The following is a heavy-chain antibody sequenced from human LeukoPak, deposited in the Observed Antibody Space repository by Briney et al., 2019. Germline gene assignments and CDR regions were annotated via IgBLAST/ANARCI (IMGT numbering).Heavy chain of an antibody. CDR2: SYYSGST. CDR3: ARVAVAAAGTSLYMDV. Sequence: PSETLSLTCTVSGGSISSYYWSWIRQPPGKGLEWIGYSYYSGSTNYNPSLKSRVTISVDTSKNQFSLKLSSVTAADTAVYYCARVAVAAAGTSLYMDVWGKGTTVTVSS. CDR1: GGSISSYY. V-gene: IGHV4-59*01. D-gene: IGHD6-13*01. J-gene: IGHJ6*03.